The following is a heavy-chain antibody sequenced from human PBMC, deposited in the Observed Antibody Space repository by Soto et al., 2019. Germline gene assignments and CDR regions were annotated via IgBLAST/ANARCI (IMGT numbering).Heavy chain of an antibody. CDR1: GGTFSSYA. V-gene: IGHV1-69*06. D-gene: IGHD6-19*01. Sequence: QVQLVQSGAEVKNPGSSVKISCKASGGTFSSYAISWLRQSPGQGLEWMGGIIPIFGTANYAQKFQGRVTITADKSTSTAYMELSSLRSEDTAVYYCAREASGWDYYYYGMDVWGQGTTVTVSS. J-gene: IGHJ6*02. CDR2: IIPIFGTA. CDR3: AREASGWDYYYYGMDV.